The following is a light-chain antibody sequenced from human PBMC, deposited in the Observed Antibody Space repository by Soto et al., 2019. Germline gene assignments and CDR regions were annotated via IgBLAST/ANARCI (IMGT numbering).Light chain of an antibody. CDR1: QSVSSSY. J-gene: IGKJ2*01. CDR2: GAS. CDR3: QHYANSPPFT. V-gene: IGKV3-20*01. Sequence: EIVLTQSPGTLSSSAGERATLSCRASQSVSSSYLAWYQQKPRQAPRLLIYGASSRGNGIPDRFSGSGSGTAFTLTTIRLEPEDYAVYFCQHYANSPPFTFGQGTKVEIK.